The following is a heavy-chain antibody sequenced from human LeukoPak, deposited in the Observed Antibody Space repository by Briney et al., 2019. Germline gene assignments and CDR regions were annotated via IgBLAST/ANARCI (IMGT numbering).Heavy chain of an antibody. CDR3: ARGIAAAGTPYMDV. D-gene: IGHD6-13*01. Sequence: PSETLSLTCAVSGYPISSGYYWGWIRQPPGKGLEWIGSNYHSGSTYYNPSLKSRVTISVDTSKNQFSLKLSSVTAADTAVYYCARGIAAAGTPYMDVWSKWTTANVCS. J-gene: IGHJ6*03. V-gene: IGHV4-38-2*01. CDR2: NYHSGST. CDR1: GYPISSGYY.